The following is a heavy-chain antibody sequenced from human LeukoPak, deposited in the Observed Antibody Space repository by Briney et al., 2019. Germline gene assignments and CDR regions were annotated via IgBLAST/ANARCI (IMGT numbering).Heavy chain of an antibody. CDR3: ARDRVWLATPYYYYYMDV. CDR2: ISAYNGNT. CDR1: GYTFTSYG. J-gene: IGHJ6*03. D-gene: IGHD6-19*01. V-gene: IGHV1-18*01. Sequence: ASVKVSCKASGYTFTSYGISWVRQAPGQGLEWMGWISAYNGNTNYAQKLQGRVTMTTDTSTSTAYMELRSLRSDDTAVYYCARDRVWLATPYYYYYMDVWGKGTTVTVSS.